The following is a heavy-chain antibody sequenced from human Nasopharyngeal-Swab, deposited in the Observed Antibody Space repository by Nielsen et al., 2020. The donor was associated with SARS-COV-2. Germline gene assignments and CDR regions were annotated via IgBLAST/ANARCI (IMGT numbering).Heavy chain of an antibody. CDR2: IIPIFGTA. CDR3: ARAHDLAARAPNYYYYGMDV. D-gene: IGHD6-6*01. V-gene: IGHV1-69*13. CDR1: GGTFSSYA. Sequence: SVKVFCKASGGTFSSYAISWVRQAPGQGLEWMGGIIPIFGTANYAQKFQGRVTITADESTSTAYMELSSLRSEDTAVYYCARAHDLAARAPNYYYYGMDVWGQGTTVTVSS. J-gene: IGHJ6*02.